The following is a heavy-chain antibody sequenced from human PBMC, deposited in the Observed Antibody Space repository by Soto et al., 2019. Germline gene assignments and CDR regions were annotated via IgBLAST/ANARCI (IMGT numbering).Heavy chain of an antibody. CDR1: GFTFDDYA. CDR2: ISWNSDST. V-gene: IGHV3-9*01. Sequence: EVQLVESGGGLVQPGRSLRLSCAASGFTFDDYAMHWVRQAPGKGLEWVSSISWNSDSTGYADSVKGRFTIYRDNPKNSLFLHINSLRAEDTALYECAKVDPDWDFDLWGRGTLVTVSS. CDR3: AKVDPDWDFDL. J-gene: IGHJ2*01. D-gene: IGHD3-9*01.